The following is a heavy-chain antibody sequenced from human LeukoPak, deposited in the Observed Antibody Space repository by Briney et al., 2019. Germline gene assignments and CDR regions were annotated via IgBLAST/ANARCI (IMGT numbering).Heavy chain of an antibody. V-gene: IGHV4-59*01. CDR3: ASRSSIWSGYQDTLYYFDS. Sequence: PSETLSLTCTASGGSIGSYYWSWIRQPPGQRLEWIGHIYYSGSTNYNPSLKSRVTISVDTSKNQFSLKLSSVTAADTAVYYCASRSSIWSGYQDTLYYFDSWGQGTLVTVSS. CDR2: IYYSGST. D-gene: IGHD3-3*01. J-gene: IGHJ4*02. CDR1: GGSIGSYY.